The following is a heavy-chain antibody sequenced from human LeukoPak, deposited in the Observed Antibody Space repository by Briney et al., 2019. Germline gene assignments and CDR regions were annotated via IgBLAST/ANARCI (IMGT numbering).Heavy chain of an antibody. J-gene: IGHJ4*02. V-gene: IGHV3-21*01. Sequence: GRSLRLSCAASGLTFSSYSMNWVRQAPGRGLEWVSSISSSSSYIYYADSVKGRFTISRDNAKNSLYLQMNSLRAEDTAVYYCARDSIAAAGFDYWGQGTLVTVSS. D-gene: IGHD6-13*01. CDR3: ARDSIAAAGFDY. CDR1: GLTFSSYS. CDR2: ISSSSSYI.